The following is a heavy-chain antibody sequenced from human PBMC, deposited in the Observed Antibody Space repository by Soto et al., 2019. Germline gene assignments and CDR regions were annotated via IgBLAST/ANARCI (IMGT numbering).Heavy chain of an antibody. CDR3: AREAAVAGTAFDH. CDR1: GYPFTSYY. CDR2: INVSDGST. Sequence: QVQLAQSGAEVKKPGASVKVSCKASGYPFTSYYLHWVRQAPGQGPEWMGRINVSDGSTRYAQNFQGRVTMNRDTSTTTVYMELSPLRSDDTAVYYCAREAAVAGTAFDHWGQGTLVTVSS. V-gene: IGHV1-46*01. D-gene: IGHD6-19*01. J-gene: IGHJ5*02.